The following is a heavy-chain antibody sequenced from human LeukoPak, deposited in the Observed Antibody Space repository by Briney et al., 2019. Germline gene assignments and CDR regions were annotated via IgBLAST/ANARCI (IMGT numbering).Heavy chain of an antibody. D-gene: IGHD5-24*01. Sequence: SETLSLTCTVSGGSISSYYWSWIRQPPGKGLEWIGYIYYSGSTNYNPSLKSRVTISVDTSKNQFSLKLSSVTAADTAVYYCARHGSGAMATKIRGDYYYYGMDVWGQGTTVTVSS. CDR2: IYYSGST. V-gene: IGHV4-59*08. CDR3: ARHGSGAMATKIRGDYYYYGMDV. CDR1: GGSISSYY. J-gene: IGHJ6*02.